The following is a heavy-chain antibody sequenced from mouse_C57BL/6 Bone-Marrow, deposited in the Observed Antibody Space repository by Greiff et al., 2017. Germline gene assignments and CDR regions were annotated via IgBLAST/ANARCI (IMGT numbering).Heavy chain of an antibody. Sequence: EVMLVESGAGLVKPGGSLTLSCAASGFTFSSYAMSWVRQTPEKRLEWVAYISSGGDYIYYADTVKGRFTISRDNARNTLYLQMSSLKSEDTAMYYGTRGRGYDYDAAWFAYWGQGTLVTVSA. CDR2: ISSGGDYI. D-gene: IGHD2-4*01. CDR1: GFTFSSYA. J-gene: IGHJ3*01. V-gene: IGHV5-9-1*02. CDR3: TRGRGYDYDAAWFAY.